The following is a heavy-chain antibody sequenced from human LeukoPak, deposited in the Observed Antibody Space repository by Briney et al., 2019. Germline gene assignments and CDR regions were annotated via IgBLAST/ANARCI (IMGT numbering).Heavy chain of an antibody. CDR3: ARGATCSGGSCYSGPPYFDY. V-gene: IGHV4-30-2*01. Sequence: SETLSLTCTVSGGSISSGGYYWSWIRQPPGKGLEWIGYIYHSGSTYYNPSLKSRVTISVDRSKNQFSLKLSSVTAADTAVYYCARGATCSGGSCYSGPPYFDYWGQGTLVTVSS. CDR1: GGSISSGGYY. J-gene: IGHJ4*02. CDR2: IYHSGST. D-gene: IGHD2-15*01.